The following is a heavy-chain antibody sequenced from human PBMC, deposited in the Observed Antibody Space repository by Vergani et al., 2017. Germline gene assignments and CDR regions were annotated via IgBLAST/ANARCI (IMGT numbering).Heavy chain of an antibody. CDR2: IHTSGST. V-gene: IGHV4-61*02. CDR3: ARGSCLDGSCYKSLFGY. D-gene: IGHD3-22*01. Sequence: QVQLQESGPGLVKPSQTLSLTCTVSGGSINSHNYYWSWIRQPAGKGLEWIGRIHTSGSTNYNPSLKSRVTMSEDTSKNQFSLNLTAVTAADTAVYFCARGSCLDGSCYKSLFGYWGQGILVTVAS. J-gene: IGHJ4*02. CDR1: GGSINSHNYY.